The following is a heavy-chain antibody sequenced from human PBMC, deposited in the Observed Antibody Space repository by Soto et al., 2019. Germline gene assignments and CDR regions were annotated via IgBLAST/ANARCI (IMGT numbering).Heavy chain of an antibody. V-gene: IGHV3-30*03. CDR3: ASSITMVRGVHYYYGMDV. CDR2: ISYDGSNK. CDR1: GFTFSSYG. J-gene: IGHJ6*01. D-gene: IGHD3-10*01. Sequence: QVQLVESGGGVVQPGRSLRLSCAASGFTFSSYGMHWVRQAPGKGLEWVAVISYDGSNKYYADSVKGRFTISRDNSKNTLYLQMNSLRAEDTAVYYCASSITMVRGVHYYYGMDVW.